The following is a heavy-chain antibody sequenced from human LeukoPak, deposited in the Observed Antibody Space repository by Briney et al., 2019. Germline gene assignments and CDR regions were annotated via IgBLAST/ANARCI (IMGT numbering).Heavy chain of an antibody. D-gene: IGHD4-11*01. V-gene: IGHV3-23*01. CDR2: ISGSGGST. CDR3: AKDYSNYNYFDY. Sequence: PGGSLRLSCAASGFTFSSYAMSWVRQAPGKGLEWVSAISGSGGSTYYADSVKDRFTISRDNSKNTLYLQMNSLRAEDTAVYYCAKDYSNYNYFDYWGQGTLVTVSS. CDR1: GFTFSSYA. J-gene: IGHJ4*02.